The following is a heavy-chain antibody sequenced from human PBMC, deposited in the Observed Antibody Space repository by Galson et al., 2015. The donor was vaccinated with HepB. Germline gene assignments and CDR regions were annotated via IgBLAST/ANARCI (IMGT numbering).Heavy chain of an antibody. D-gene: IGHD2-2*01. CDR3: ARGIGYCSSTSCAHTYYYYGLDV. CDR2: INTNTGTP. CDR1: GYTFSSYA. J-gene: IGHJ6*02. Sequence: SVKVSCKASGYTFSSYAMNWVRQAPGQGLEWMGWINTNTGTPTYAQGFTGRFVFSLDTSVSTAYLQISSLKAEDTAVYYCARGIGYCSSTSCAHTYYYYGLDVWGQGTTVTVSS. V-gene: IGHV7-4-1*02.